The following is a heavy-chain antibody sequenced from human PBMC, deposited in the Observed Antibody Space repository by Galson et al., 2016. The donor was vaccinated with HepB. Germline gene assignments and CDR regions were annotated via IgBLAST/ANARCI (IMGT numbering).Heavy chain of an antibody. CDR3: ARVSGLDYDLLTRFYYALDV. D-gene: IGHD3-9*01. CDR1: GGTFSSHA. J-gene: IGHJ6*02. Sequence: SVKVSCKASGGTFSSHAITWVRQAPGQGLDWMGGIIPIFGTTNYAQKFQGKVTITADESTRTAYMELSSLRSEDTAVYYCARVSGLDYDLLTRFYYALDVWGQGTTVTVSS. CDR2: IIPIFGTT. V-gene: IGHV1-69*13.